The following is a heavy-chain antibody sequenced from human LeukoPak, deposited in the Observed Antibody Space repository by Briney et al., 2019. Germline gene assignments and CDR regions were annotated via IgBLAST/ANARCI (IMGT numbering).Heavy chain of an antibody. CDR1: GYTFTSYG. V-gene: IGHV1-18*01. CDR3: ARYDDSSGLNDY. J-gene: IGHJ4*02. D-gene: IGHD3-22*01. Sequence: VASVKVSCKASGYTFTSYGISWVRQAPGQGLELMGWISAYNDNTNYAQKLQGRVTMTTDTSTSTAYMELRSLRSDDTAVYYCARYDDSSGLNDYWGQGTLVTVSS. CDR2: ISAYNDNT.